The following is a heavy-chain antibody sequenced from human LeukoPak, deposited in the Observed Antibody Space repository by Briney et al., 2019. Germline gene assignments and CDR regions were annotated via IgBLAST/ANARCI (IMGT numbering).Heavy chain of an antibody. D-gene: IGHD4/OR15-4a*01. J-gene: IGHJ4*02. CDR3: ARDGTMLPLDY. CDR2: VIPIFGTA. CDR1: GGTFSSYA. Sequence: GASVKVSCKASGGTFSSYAISWVRQAPGQGLEWMGGVIPIFGTANYAQKFQGRVTITADESTSTAYMELSSLRSEDTAVYYCARDGTMLPLDYWGQGTLVTVSS. V-gene: IGHV1-69*13.